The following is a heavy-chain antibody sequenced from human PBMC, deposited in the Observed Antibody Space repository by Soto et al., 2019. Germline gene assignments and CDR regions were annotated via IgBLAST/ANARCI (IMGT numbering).Heavy chain of an antibody. J-gene: IGHJ3*02. CDR3: ARDRQQLVAFDI. D-gene: IGHD6-13*01. Sequence: SETLSLTCTVSGGSISSYYWSWIRQPPGKGLEWIGYIYYSGSTNYNPSLKSRVTISVDTSKNQFSLKLSSVTAADTAVYYCARDRQQLVAFDIWGQGTMVTVSS. V-gene: IGHV4-59*01. CDR2: IYYSGST. CDR1: GGSISSYY.